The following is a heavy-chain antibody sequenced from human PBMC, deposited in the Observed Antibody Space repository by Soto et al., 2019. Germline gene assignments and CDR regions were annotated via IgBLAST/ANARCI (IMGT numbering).Heavy chain of an antibody. CDR2: IRNKTYGGTT. CDR1: EFTFGDYT. D-gene: IGHD6-19*01. J-gene: IGHJ4*02. V-gene: IGHV3-49*03. CDR3: TRAVAGTFSPYYFDC. Sequence: HPGGSLRLSCTTSEFTFGDYTMSWFRQAPGKGLEWVGFIRNKTYGGTTEYAASVKGRFTISRDDSKNIAYLQLNSLKTEDTAVYYCTRAVAGTFSPYYFDCWGQGALVIVSS.